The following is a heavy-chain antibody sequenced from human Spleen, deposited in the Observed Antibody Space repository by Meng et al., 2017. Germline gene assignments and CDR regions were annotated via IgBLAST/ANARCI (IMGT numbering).Heavy chain of an antibody. CDR3: TTEGYSIDAWFDP. CDR1: GGTFRRYA. CDR2: IIPIFGTA. V-gene: IGHV1-69*01. D-gene: IGHD1-1*01. Sequence: QGQLVQPGDEVKRPGSSVKFPCKASGGTFRRYAFSWVQQAPGQGLEWMGGIIPIFGTANYAQKFQGRVTITADESTSTAYVELSRLRSEDTAVYYCTTEGYSIDAWFDPWGQGTLVTVSS. J-gene: IGHJ5*02.